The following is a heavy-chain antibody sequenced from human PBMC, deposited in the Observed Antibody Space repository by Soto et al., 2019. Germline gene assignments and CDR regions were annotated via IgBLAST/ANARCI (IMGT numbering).Heavy chain of an antibody. CDR2: IYYSGST. D-gene: IGHD2-15*01. J-gene: IGHJ4*02. Sequence: QVQLQESGPGLVKPSQTLTLTCTVSGGSISSGDYYWSWIRQPPGKGLEWIGYIYYSGSTYYNPSLKSRVTISVDTSKNQFSLKLSSVTAADTAVYYCAREGVGSSGALYYFDYWGQGTLVTVSS. CDR3: AREGVGSSGALYYFDY. CDR1: GGSISSGDYY. V-gene: IGHV4-30-4*01.